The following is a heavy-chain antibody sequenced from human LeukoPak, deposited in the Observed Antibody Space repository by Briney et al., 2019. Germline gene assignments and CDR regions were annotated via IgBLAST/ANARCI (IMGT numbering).Heavy chain of an antibody. V-gene: IGHV3-21*01. CDR1: GFTFNSYS. CDR2: ISTTGSYI. CDR3: ARDRAEDDSSGYIHRDFDF. D-gene: IGHD3-22*01. Sequence: PGGSLRLSCAASGFTFNSYSVNWVRQAPGKGLECVSSISTTGSYIYYADSVKGRFTISRDNAKKSLYLQMNSLRAEDTAVYYCARDRAEDDSSGYIHRDFDFWGQGTLVIVSS. J-gene: IGHJ4*02.